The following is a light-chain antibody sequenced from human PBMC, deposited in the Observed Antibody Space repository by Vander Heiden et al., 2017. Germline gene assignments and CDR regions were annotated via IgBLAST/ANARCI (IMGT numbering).Light chain of an antibody. CDR3: QSYDSSLSGYV. CDR2: GNS. Sequence: QSVLTQPPSVSGAPGQRVTIACTGSSSNIGGGYDVHWYQQLPGTAPKLLIYGNSNRPSGVPDRFSGSKSGTSASLAITGFQAEDEADYYCQSYDSSLSGYVFGTGTKVTVL. J-gene: IGLJ1*01. CDR1: SSNIGGGYD. V-gene: IGLV1-40*01.